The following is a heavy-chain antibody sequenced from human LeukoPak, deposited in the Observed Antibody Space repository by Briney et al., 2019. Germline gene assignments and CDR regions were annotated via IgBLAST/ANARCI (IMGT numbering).Heavy chain of an antibody. Sequence: SETLSLTCTVSGGSISSYYWSWIRQPPGKGLEWIGYIYYSGSTYYNPSLKSRVTISVDTSKNQFSLKLSSVTAADTAVYYCARQATYDILTGYYPGFTMDYWGQGTLVTVSS. CDR2: IYYSGST. CDR1: GGSISSYY. J-gene: IGHJ4*02. CDR3: ARQATYDILTGYYPGFTMDY. D-gene: IGHD3-9*01. V-gene: IGHV4-59*04.